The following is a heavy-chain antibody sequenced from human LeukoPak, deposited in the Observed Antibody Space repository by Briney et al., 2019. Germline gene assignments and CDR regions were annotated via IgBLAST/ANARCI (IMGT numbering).Heavy chain of an antibody. CDR1: GYTFTSYD. CDR3: ARGPPGALYYYDSSASTDY. V-gene: IGHV1-8*01. Sequence: VASVKVSCKASGYTFTSYDINWVRQATGQGLEWMGWMNPNSGNTGYAQKFQGRVTMTRNTSISTAYMELSSLRSEDTAVYYCARGPPGALYYYDSSASTDYWGQGTLVTVSS. J-gene: IGHJ4*02. CDR2: MNPNSGNT. D-gene: IGHD3-22*01.